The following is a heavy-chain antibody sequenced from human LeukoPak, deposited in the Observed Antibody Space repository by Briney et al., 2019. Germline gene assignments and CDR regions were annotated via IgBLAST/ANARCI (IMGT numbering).Heavy chain of an antibody. J-gene: IGHJ4*02. CDR3: AKSGGYGLIDY. V-gene: IGHV4-39*01. Sequence: SETLSLTCTVSGGSISSSSYYWGWIRQPPGKGLEWIGNIYSSGSTYYNASLQSRVTISIDTSKNQFSLRLNSVTAADTAMYYCAKSGGYGLIDYWGQGTRVTVSS. D-gene: IGHD1-26*01. CDR2: IYSSGST. CDR1: GGSISSSSYY.